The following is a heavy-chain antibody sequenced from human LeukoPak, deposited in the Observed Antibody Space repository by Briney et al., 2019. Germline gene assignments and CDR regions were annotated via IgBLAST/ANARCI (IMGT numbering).Heavy chain of an antibody. CDR3: ARLFGGVTTFDY. CDR1: GFTFNNYI. V-gene: IGHV3-21*01. Sequence: GGSLRLSCAASGFTFNNYIMNWVRQAPGKGLEWVSSISSSSDYIYYADSVKGRFTISRDNAKNSLYLQMNSLRAEDMAVYYCARLFGGVTTFDYWGQGALVTVSS. J-gene: IGHJ4*02. D-gene: IGHD2-8*02. CDR2: ISSSSDYI.